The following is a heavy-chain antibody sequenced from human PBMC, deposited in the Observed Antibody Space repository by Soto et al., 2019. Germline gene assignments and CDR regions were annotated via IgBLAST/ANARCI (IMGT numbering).Heavy chain of an antibody. V-gene: IGHV1-69*12. CDR2: IISIFGTA. J-gene: IGHJ5*02. CDR1: GGTFSSYA. CDR3: ARVVGVVVTTGSWFDT. Sequence: QVQLVQSGAEVKKPGSSVKVSCKASGGTFSSYAISWVRQAPGQGLEWMGGIISIFGTANYAQKFQGRVTITADESTSTAYMELSSRRSEDTAVYYCARVVGVVVTTGSWFDTWGQGTLVTVSS. D-gene: IGHD3-22*01.